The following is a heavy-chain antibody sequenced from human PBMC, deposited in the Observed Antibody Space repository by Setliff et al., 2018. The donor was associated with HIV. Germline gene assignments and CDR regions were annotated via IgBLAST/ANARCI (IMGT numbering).Heavy chain of an antibody. Sequence: SETLSLTCTVSGGSISSSRYYWGWIRLPPGKGLEWIGSMYYRGTTYNNPSLKSRVTFSADTSKNQFSLNLNSVTATDTAVYFCARQGLTMNPGVPAPILYFFDYWGQGILVTVSS. V-gene: IGHV4-39*01. CDR2: MYYRGTT. J-gene: IGHJ4*02. CDR1: GGSISSSRYY. CDR3: ARQGLTMNPGVPAPILYFFDY. D-gene: IGHD3-10*01.